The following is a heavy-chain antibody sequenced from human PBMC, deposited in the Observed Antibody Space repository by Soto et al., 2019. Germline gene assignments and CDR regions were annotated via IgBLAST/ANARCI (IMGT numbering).Heavy chain of an antibody. V-gene: IGHV5-51*01. J-gene: IGHJ3*02. CDR3: AGEFGVDYYGSGSYDDAFDI. CDR2: IYPGDSDT. CDR1: GYSFTSYW. D-gene: IGHD3-10*01. Sequence: GESLKISCKGSGYSFTSYWIGWVRQMPGKGLEWMGIIYPGDSDTRYSPSFQGQVTISADKSISTAYLQWSSLKASDTAMYYWAGEFGVDYYGSGSYDDAFDIWGQGTMVTVSS.